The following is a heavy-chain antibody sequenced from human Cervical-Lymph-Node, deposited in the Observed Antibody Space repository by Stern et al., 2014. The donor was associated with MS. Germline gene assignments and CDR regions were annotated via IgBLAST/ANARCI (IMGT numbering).Heavy chain of an antibody. CDR1: GYTFTDHY. D-gene: IGHD2/OR15-2a*01. Sequence: VQLVESGAEVKKPGASVKVSCKTSGYTFTDHYIHWVRQAPGQGLEWMGWINPESGGTNYAQKFQGWVTMTRDTSISTAYMELSSLESDDTAVYYCARQCNCNSYHYYAMDDWGQGTTVTVSS. J-gene: IGHJ6*02. CDR3: ARQCNCNSYHYYAMDD. CDR2: INPESGGT. V-gene: IGHV1-2*04.